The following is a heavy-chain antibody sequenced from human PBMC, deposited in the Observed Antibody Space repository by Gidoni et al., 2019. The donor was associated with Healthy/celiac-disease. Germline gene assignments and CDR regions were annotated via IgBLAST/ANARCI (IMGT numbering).Heavy chain of an antibody. CDR1: GFTFSSYS. CDR3: ARGGITAAKGWFDP. Sequence: EVQLVESGVGLVQPGGSLRLSCAASGFTFSSYSMNWVRQAPGKGLEWVSNISSSSSTIYYADSVKGRFTISRDNAKNSLYLQMNSLRDEDTAVYYCARGGITAAKGWFDPWGQGTLVTVSS. J-gene: IGHJ5*02. V-gene: IGHV3-48*02. D-gene: IGHD2-2*01. CDR2: ISSSSSTI.